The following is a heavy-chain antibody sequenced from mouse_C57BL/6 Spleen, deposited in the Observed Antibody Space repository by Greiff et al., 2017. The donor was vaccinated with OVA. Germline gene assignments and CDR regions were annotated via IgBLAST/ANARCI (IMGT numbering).Heavy chain of an antibody. CDR1: GYAFSSSW. J-gene: IGHJ3*01. V-gene: IGHV1-82*01. Sequence: QVQLQQSGPELVKPGASVKISCKASGYAFSSSWMNWVKQRPGKGLEWIGRIYPGDGDTNYNGKFKGKATLTADKSSSTAYMQLSSLTSEDSAVYFCARWGISSFAYWGKGTLVTVSA. D-gene: IGHD1-1*01. CDR3: ARWGISSFAY. CDR2: IYPGDGDT.